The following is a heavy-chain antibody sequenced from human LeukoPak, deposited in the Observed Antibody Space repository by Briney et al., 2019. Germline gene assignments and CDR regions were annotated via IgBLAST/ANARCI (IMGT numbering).Heavy chain of an antibody. V-gene: IGHV3-23*01. CDR2: ISGSGGST. D-gene: IGHD6-13*01. CDR1: GFTFSSYA. CDR3: AKESIVAAGNVNYFGY. J-gene: IGHJ4*02. Sequence: GGSLRLSCAASGFTFSSYAMSWVRQAPGKGLGWVSAISGSGGSTFYADSVKGRFTISRDNSKNTLYLQMNSLRAEDTSVYYCAKESIVAAGNVNYFGYWGQGTLVTVSS.